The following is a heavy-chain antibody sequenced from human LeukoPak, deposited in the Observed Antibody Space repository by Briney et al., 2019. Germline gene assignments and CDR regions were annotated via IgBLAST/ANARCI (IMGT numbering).Heavy chain of an antibody. D-gene: IGHD1-14*01. Sequence: LGGSLRLSCAASGFTFSSHLMHWVRQAQGTGPVWVSSVKSDGTATNYADSVKGRFTISRDNAKNTLYLQMNSLRVEDTAVYYCVRKFATGDWGQGTLVTVSS. CDR1: GFTFSSHL. J-gene: IGHJ4*02. CDR2: VKSDGTAT. CDR3: VRKFATGD. V-gene: IGHV3-74*01.